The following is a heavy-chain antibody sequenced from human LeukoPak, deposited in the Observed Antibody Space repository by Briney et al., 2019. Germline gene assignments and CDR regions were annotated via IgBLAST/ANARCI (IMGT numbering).Heavy chain of an antibody. CDR2: IWYDGSNK. CDR3: ARDLYGGEPRSVDY. J-gene: IGHJ4*02. D-gene: IGHD4-23*01. CDR1: GFTFSSYG. Sequence: PGRSLRLSCAASGFTFSSYGMHWVRQAPGKGLEWVAVIWYDGSNKYYADSVKGRFTISRDNSKNTLYLQMNSLRAEDTAVYYCARDLYGGEPRSVDYWGQGTLVTVSS. V-gene: IGHV3-33*01.